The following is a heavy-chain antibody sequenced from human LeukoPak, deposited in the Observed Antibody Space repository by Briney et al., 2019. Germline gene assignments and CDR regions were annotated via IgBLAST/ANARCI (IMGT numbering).Heavy chain of an antibody. CDR1: GFTFSNYG. Sequence: GRFLRLSCAASGFTFSNYGMHWVRQAPGKGLEWVAVIWFDGSNKYYADSVKGRFTISRDNSNNTLYLQMNSLRAEDTAVYYCARDAFYYGSSGYYRNYYFFYMDVWGKGTTVTVSS. D-gene: IGHD3-22*01. CDR3: ARDAFYYGSSGYYRNYYFFYMDV. CDR2: IWFDGSNK. J-gene: IGHJ6*03. V-gene: IGHV3-33*01.